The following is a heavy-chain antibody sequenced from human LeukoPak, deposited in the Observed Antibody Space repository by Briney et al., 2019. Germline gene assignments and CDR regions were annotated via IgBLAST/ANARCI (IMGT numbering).Heavy chain of an antibody. CDR3: ARGPGGRKDFDF. Sequence: ASVKVSCKASGYTLTTYAMHWVRRAPGQRLEWMGWINAGNGNTKYSQKFQGRVTITRDTSASTAYMELSSLRSEDTALYYCARGPGGRKDFDFWGLGTLITVSS. D-gene: IGHD2-2*01. CDR1: GYTLTTYA. J-gene: IGHJ4*02. CDR2: INAGNGNT. V-gene: IGHV1-3*01.